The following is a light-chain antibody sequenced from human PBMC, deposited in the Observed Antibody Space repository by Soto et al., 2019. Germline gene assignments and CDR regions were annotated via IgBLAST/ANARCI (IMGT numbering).Light chain of an antibody. CDR3: AAWDDSLNGVV. V-gene: IGLV1-44*01. J-gene: IGLJ2*01. CDR2: DNN. CDR1: SSNIARNS. Sequence: QSALTQSPSASGTPGQRVTISCSGSSSNIARNSVNWYQQLPGTAPKLLIYDNNQRPSGVPDRFSGSKSGTSASLAISGLQSEDEADYYCAAWDDSLNGVVFGGGTKLTVL.